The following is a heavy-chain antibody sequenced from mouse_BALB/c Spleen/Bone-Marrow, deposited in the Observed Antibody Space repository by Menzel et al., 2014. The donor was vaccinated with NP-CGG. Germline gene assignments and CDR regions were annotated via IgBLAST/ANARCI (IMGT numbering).Heavy chain of an antibody. V-gene: IGHV1-4*01. CDR2: INPSSGYT. D-gene: IGHD2-1*01. Sequence: VKLQESGAELARPGASVKMSCKASGYTFTSYTMHWVKQRPGQGLEWIGYINPSSGYTNYNQKFKDKATLTADKSSSTAYMQLSSLTSEGSAVYYCARESYGNWFAYWGQGTLVTVSA. CDR1: GYTFTSYT. CDR3: ARESYGNWFAY. J-gene: IGHJ3*01.